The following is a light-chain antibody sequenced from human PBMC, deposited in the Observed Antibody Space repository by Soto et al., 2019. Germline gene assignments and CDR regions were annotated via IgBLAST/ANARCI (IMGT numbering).Light chain of an antibody. CDR2: AAS. J-gene: IGKJ4*01. V-gene: IGKV1-12*01. CDR1: QDIKWW. Sequence: DIQMTQSPSSVSASVGDRVTITCRASQDIKWWLAWYQQKPGRAPKLLIYAASSLPSGVPSRFSGGGSGTDYTLTINNLQPEDFATYYCQQAYSFPLTFGGGTKVEI. CDR3: QQAYSFPLT.